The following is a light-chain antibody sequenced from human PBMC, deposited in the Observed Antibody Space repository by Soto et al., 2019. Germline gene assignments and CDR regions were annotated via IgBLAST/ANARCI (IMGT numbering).Light chain of an antibody. J-gene: IGLJ7*01. V-gene: IGLV2-23*02. CDR1: SCDVGSYNL. CDR2: EVS. Sequence: QSALTQPASMSGSPGQSITISCTGTSCDVGSYNLVSWYQQHPGKAPKLMISEVSKRPSGISDRFSGSKSGSTASLTISGLQPQDEADYYCCSYAGTSTHTVFGGGTQLTVL. CDR3: CSYAGTSTHTV.